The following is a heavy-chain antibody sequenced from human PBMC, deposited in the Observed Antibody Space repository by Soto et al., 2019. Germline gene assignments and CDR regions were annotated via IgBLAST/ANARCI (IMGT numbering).Heavy chain of an antibody. D-gene: IGHD3-10*01. CDR2: IIPIFGTA. V-gene: IGHV1-69*01. CDR3: ARGGRIFSGLDV. Sequence: QVQLVQSGAEVKKPGSSVKVSCKDSVGTFSSDPISWVRRAPGQGLEWMGGIIPIFGTANYAQNFQGRVRIAADESTSTAYMELSRLRSEDTAVYYCARGGRIFSGLDVWGQGTTVTVSS. J-gene: IGHJ6*02. CDR1: VGTFSSDP.